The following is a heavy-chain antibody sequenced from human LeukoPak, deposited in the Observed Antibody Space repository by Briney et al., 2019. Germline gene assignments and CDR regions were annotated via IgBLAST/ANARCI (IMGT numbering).Heavy chain of an antibody. D-gene: IGHD3-9*01. CDR1: GGSFSGYY. V-gene: IGHV4-34*01. CDR3: ARYHYDILSGYLGIDY. Sequence: SETLSLTCAVSGGSFSGYYWSWIRQPPGKGLEWIGEIKHSGSTNYNPSLKSRVTISVDTSKNQFSLKLSSVTAADTAVYYCARYHYDILSGYLGIDYWGQGTPVTVSS. CDR2: IKHSGST. J-gene: IGHJ4*02.